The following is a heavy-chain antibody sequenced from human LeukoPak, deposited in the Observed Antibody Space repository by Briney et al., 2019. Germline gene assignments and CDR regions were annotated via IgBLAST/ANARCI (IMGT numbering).Heavy chain of an antibody. V-gene: IGHV3-7*01. CDR1: GFTSFSGHW. J-gene: IGHJ4*02. CDR2: IRFDGSEI. Sequence: GGSLRLSCTFSGFTSFSGHWMNWVRQAPGKGLEWVANIRFDGSEIGYGDSVEGRFIISRDNSKNSLYLQMNSLRAEDTAVYYCATRNNFEYWGQGTLVTVSS. CDR3: ATRNNFEY.